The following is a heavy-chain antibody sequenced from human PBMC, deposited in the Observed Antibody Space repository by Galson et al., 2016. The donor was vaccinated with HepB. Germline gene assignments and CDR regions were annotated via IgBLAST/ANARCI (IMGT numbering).Heavy chain of an antibody. CDR3: ARDDVETLGFRGLANWFDP. CDR2: IYHSGTT. Sequence: SETLSLTCAVSGGSISSSNWWNWVRQPPGKGLEWIGEIYHSGTTNYNPSLKSRVTISVDKSKNQFSLNLSPVTAADTAVYYCARDDVETLGFRGLANWFDPWGQGTLVTVSS. CDR1: GGSISSSNW. J-gene: IGHJ5*02. V-gene: IGHV4-4*02. D-gene: IGHD3/OR15-3a*01.